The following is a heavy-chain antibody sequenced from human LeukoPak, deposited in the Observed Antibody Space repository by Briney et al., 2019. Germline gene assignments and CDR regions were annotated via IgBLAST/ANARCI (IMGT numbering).Heavy chain of an antibody. D-gene: IGHD6-13*01. CDR1: GYTFTGYY. CDR2: INSISGGT. CDR3: ARVKPLAAAGPNYYLDY. V-gene: IGHV1-2*02. Sequence: ASVKVSCKASGYTFTGYYIHWVRQAPGQGLEWMGWINSISGGTNYAQKFQGGVTMTRDTSISTAYMELTWLRSDDTAVYYCARVKPLAAAGPNYYLDYWGQGTLVTVSS. J-gene: IGHJ4*02.